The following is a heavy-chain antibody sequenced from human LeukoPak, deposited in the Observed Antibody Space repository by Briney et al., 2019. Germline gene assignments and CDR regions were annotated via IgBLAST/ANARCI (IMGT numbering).Heavy chain of an antibody. V-gene: IGHV1-8*01. Sequence: ASVKVSCKASGYTFTSYDINWLRQATGQGLEWMGWMNPNSGNTGYAQKFQGRVTTTRNTSISTAYMELSSLRSEDTAVYYCARGFSSGSYSRFDPWGQGTLVTVSS. CDR2: MNPNSGNT. J-gene: IGHJ5*02. D-gene: IGHD1-26*01. CDR1: GYTFTSYD. CDR3: ARGFSSGSYSRFDP.